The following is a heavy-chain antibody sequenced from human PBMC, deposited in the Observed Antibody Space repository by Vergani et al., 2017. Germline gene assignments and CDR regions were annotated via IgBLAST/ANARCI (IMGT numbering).Heavy chain of an antibody. CDR3: ARGNRRYSSSYYYFDY. CDR2: MNPNSCNT. D-gene: IGHD6-6*01. V-gene: IGHV1-8*01. CDR1: GYTFTSYD. J-gene: IGHJ4*02. Sequence: QVQLVQSGAEVKKPGASVKVSCKASGYTFTSYDINWVRQATGQGLEWMGWMNPNSCNTGYAQKFQGRVTMTRNTSISTAYMELSSLRSEDTAVYYCARGNRRYSSSYYYFDYWGQGTLVTVSS.